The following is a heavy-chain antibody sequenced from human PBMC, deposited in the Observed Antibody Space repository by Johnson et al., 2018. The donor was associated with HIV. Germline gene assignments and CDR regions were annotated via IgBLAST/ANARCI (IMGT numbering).Heavy chain of an antibody. V-gene: IGHV3-30*18. CDR3: AKDLGDAVGTTHDAFDI. D-gene: IGHD1-26*01. J-gene: IGHJ3*02. Sequence: QVQLVESGGGVVRPGGSLRLSCAASGFTFSSYGMHWVRQAPGKGLEWVAVISYDGANKYYADSVKGRFTISRDNSKNTLYLQMHSLRAEDTAVYYCAKDLGDAVGTTHDAFDIWGQGTMVTVSS. CDR1: GFTFSSYG. CDR2: ISYDGANK.